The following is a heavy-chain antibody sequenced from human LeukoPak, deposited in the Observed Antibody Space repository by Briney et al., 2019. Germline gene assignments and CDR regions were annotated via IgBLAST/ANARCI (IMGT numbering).Heavy chain of an antibody. CDR2: INHSGST. Sequence: SETLSLTCAVYGGSFSGYYWSWIRQPPGKGLEWIGEINHSGSTNYNPSLKSRVTISVDTSKNQFSLKLSSVTAADTAVYYCASQCGGDCETNYYYGMDVWGQGTTVTVSS. D-gene: IGHD2-21*02. J-gene: IGHJ6*02. CDR3: ASQCGGDCETNYYYGMDV. V-gene: IGHV4-34*01. CDR1: GGSFSGYY.